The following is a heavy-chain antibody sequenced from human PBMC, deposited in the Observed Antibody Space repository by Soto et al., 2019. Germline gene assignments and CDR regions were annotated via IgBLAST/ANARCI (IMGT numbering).Heavy chain of an antibody. CDR2: IIPIFGTA. CDR3: ARDIIGYYDSSGYLDY. D-gene: IGHD3-22*01. V-gene: IGHV1-69*13. J-gene: IGHJ4*02. CDR1: GGTFSSYA. Sequence: ASVKVSCKASGGTFSSYAISWVRQAPGQGLEWMGGIIPIFGTANYAQKFQGRVTITADESASTAYMELSSLRSEDTAVYYCARDIIGYYDSSGYLDYWGQGTLVTVSS.